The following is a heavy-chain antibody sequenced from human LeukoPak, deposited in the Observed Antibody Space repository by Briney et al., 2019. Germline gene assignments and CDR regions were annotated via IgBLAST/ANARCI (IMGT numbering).Heavy chain of an antibody. CDR2: ISGSGGST. V-gene: IGHV3-23*01. CDR3: ARSIGYCSSTSCYPINWFDP. CDR1: GFTFSSYA. Sequence: GGSLRLSCAASGFTFSSYAMSWVRQAPGKGLGWVSAISGSGGSTYYADSVKGQFTISRDNSKNTLYLQMNSLRAEDTAVYYCARSIGYCSSTSCYPINWFDPWGQGTLVTVSS. J-gene: IGHJ5*02. D-gene: IGHD2-2*01.